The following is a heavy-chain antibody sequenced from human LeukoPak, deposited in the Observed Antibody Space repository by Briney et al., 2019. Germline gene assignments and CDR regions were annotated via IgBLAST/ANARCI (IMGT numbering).Heavy chain of an antibody. CDR2: IYSGGST. D-gene: IGHD6-19*01. CDR1: GFTFSSYA. Sequence: GRSLRLSCAASGFTFSSYAMHWVRQAPGKGLEWVSVIYSGGSTYYADSVKGRFTISRDNSKNTVYLQMNSQRAEDTAVYYCANARMVVAGTYYFDDWGQGTLVTVSS. V-gene: IGHV3-NL1*01. CDR3: ANARMVVAGTYYFDD. J-gene: IGHJ4*02.